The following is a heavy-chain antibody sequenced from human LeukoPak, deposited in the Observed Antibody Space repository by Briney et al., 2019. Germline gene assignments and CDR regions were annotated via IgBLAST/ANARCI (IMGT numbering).Heavy chain of an antibody. CDR3: ARQCGITMIVVVPDSFDP. D-gene: IGHD3-22*01. V-gene: IGHV4-39*01. J-gene: IGHJ5*02. CDR1: GGSISSSSYY. CDR2: IYYSGST. Sequence: SETLSLTCTVSGGSISSSSYYWGWIRQPPGKGLEWIGSIYYSGSTYYNPSLKSRVIISVDTSKNQFSLKLSSVTAADTAVYDCARQCGITMIVVVPDSFDPWGQGTLVTVSS.